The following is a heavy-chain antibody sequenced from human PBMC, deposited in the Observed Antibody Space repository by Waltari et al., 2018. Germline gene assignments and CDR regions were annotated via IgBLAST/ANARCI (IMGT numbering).Heavy chain of an antibody. D-gene: IGHD6-13*01. J-gene: IGHJ4*02. CDR1: GGSLSGYY. CDR2: SNHSGST. Sequence: QVQLQQWGAGLLKPSETLSLTCAVYGGSLSGYYWSWIRQPPGKGLEWLGESNHSGSTNYNPSLKVGVTISVDTAKNQFSLKLSSVTAADTAVYYCARGIAAAGPEDYWGQGTLVTVSS. CDR3: ARGIAAAGPEDY. V-gene: IGHV4-34*01.